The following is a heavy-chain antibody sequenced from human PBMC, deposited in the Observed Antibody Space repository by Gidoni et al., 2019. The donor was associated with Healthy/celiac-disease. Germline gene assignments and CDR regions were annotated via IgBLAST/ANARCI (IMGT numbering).Heavy chain of an antibody. V-gene: IGHV3-20*04. D-gene: IGHD6-13*01. J-gene: IGHJ4*02. Sequence: EVQLVESGGGVVRPGGSLRLSCAASGFTFGDYGMSWVRQAPGKGLGWVSGINWNGGSTGYADSVKGRFTISRDNAKNSLYLQMNSLRAEDTALYYCARDLDAAAAIARDKSKFDYWGQGTLVTVSS. CDR1: GFTFGDYG. CDR2: INWNGGST. CDR3: ARDLDAAAAIARDKSKFDY.